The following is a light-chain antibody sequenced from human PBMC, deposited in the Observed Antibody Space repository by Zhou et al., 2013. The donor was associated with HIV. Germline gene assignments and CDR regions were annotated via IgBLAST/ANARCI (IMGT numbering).Light chain of an antibody. CDR3: QQYDTLSS. CDR2: TTS. J-gene: IGKJ2*04. V-gene: IGKV1-12*01. CDR1: QSISRW. Sequence: DIQMTQSPSYVSASVGDRVTITCRASQSISRWLGWYQQKPGNAPKLLISTTSNLQGGVPSRFSGSGSGTEFSFTISSLQPEDMATYYCQQYDTLSSFGQGTKLEIK.